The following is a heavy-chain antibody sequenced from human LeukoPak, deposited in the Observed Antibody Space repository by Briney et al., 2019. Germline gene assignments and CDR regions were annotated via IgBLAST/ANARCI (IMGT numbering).Heavy chain of an antibody. J-gene: IGHJ5*02. V-gene: IGHV1-69*05. CDR2: IIPIFGTA. CDR3: ARAQGDYRNFNNKWFDP. Sequence: ASVKVSCKASGGTFSNFAISWVRQAPGQGLQWKGGIIPIFGTASYAQKFQGRVTITTDESTSTAYMELRSLRSEDTAVYYCARAQGDYRNFNNKWFDPWGQGTLVTVSS. D-gene: IGHD4-11*01. CDR1: GGTFSNFA.